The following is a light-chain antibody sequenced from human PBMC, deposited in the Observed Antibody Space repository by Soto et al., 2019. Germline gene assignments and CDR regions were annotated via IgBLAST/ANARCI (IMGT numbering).Light chain of an antibody. CDR3: QQRSNWPPIT. J-gene: IGKJ5*01. CDR2: RAS. Sequence: EIVLTQSPATLALSPCERAALSASASQSVSSSYLAWYQQKPGQAPRLLICRASSRATGIPDRFSGSGSGTDFTLTISRLEPEDFAVYYCQQRSNWPPITFGQGTRLQTK. V-gene: IGKV3D-20*02. CDR1: QSVSSSY.